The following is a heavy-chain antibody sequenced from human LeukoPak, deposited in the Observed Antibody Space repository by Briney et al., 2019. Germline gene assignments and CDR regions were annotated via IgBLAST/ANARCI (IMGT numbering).Heavy chain of an antibody. CDR1: GGSISSSSYY. D-gene: IGHD3-22*01. Sequence: SETLSLTCTISGGSISSSSYYWDWIRQYPGKGLEWLGTIYYSGSTYYNAALKSRLFISVDTSNNQLSLRLSFVTAADTAVYYCARRRYYDATGYLDWGQGTLITVSS. CDR3: ARRRYYDATGYLD. J-gene: IGHJ1*01. V-gene: IGHV4-39*01. CDR2: IYYSGST.